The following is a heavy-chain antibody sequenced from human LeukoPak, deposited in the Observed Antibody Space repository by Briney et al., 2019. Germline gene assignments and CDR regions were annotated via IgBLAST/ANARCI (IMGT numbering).Heavy chain of an antibody. D-gene: IGHD1-26*01. CDR3: AKDLRGAADY. CDR1: GFTFSSYA. CDR2: ITSDGGTT. V-gene: IGHV3-64*02. J-gene: IGHJ4*02. Sequence: PGGSLRLSCAPSGFTFSSYAMHWVRQAPGKRLEYLSSITSDGGTTYYADSVKGRFTISRDNSKNTLYLQMGSLRAGDMALYYCAKDLRGAADYWGQGTLVTVSS.